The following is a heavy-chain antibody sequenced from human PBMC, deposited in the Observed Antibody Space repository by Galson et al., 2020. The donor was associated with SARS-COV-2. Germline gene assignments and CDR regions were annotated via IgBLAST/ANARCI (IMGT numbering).Heavy chain of an antibody. CDR1: GFTFSNYA. D-gene: IGHD6-13*01. CDR3: AMAPPHQESTGTFAY. J-gene: IGHJ4*02. V-gene: IGHV3-23*01. Sequence: GESLKISCTASGFTFSNYAMSWVRQAPGKGLEWVSCISRRGSDTYSADSAEGRFTISRDNSKNTLYLQMSSLRAEDTAIYYCAMAPPHQESTGTFAYWGQGILVTVSS. CDR2: ISRRGSDT.